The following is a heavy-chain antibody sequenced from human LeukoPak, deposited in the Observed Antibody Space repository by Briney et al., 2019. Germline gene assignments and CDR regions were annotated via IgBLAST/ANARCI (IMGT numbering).Heavy chain of an antibody. CDR1: GFTFSDYN. CDR3: VRDSDYQRNSGGLYAHYDALDI. D-gene: IGHD2-21*01. CDR2: ISPASQTF. Sequence: GGSLRLSCAASGFTFSDYNMNWVRQAPGKGLEWVSYISPASQTFYYADSVKGRFTLSRDNAKNSLFLQMNSLRAEDTAVYYCVRDSDYQRNSGGLYAHYDALDIWGHGTMVTVSS. J-gene: IGHJ3*02. V-gene: IGHV3-48*01.